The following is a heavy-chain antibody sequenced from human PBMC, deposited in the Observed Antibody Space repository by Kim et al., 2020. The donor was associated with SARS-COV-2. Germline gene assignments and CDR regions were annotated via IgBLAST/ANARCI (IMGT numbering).Heavy chain of an antibody. Sequence: SETLSLTCTVSGGSISSSSYYWGWIRQPPGKGLEWIGSIYYSGSTYYNPSLKSRVTISVDTSKNQFSLKLSSVTAADTAVYYCATTKWELLRDWFDPWGQGTLVTVSS. CDR2: IYYSGST. D-gene: IGHD1-26*01. J-gene: IGHJ5*02. CDR1: GGSISSSSYY. V-gene: IGHV4-39*07. CDR3: ATTKWELLRDWFDP.